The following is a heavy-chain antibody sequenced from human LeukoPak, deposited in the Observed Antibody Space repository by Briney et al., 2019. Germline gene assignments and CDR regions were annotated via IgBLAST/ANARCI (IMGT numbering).Heavy chain of an antibody. V-gene: IGHV3-23*01. CDR2: ISGGGGST. CDR1: GFTFGSYA. Sequence: PGGSLRLSCAASGFTFGSYAMSWVRQAPGKGLEWVSAISGGGGSTYYADSVKGRFTISRDDSKSIAYLQMNSLKTEDTAVYYCTRGAPDYHSDYWGQGTLVTVSS. D-gene: IGHD4-11*01. J-gene: IGHJ4*02. CDR3: TRGAPDYHSDY.